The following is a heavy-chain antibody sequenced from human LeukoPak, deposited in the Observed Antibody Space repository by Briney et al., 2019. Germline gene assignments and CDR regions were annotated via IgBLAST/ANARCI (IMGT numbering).Heavy chain of an antibody. V-gene: IGHV4-39*07. J-gene: IGHJ4*02. CDR2: ISYSGST. CDR3: ARGYGSGTFDY. Sequence: SETLSLTCPVSGFSITTTNYYWGWIRQPPGKGLEWIGSISYSGSTYYNPSLRSRVTISVDTSRNHFSLKMNSVTAADTAVYYCARGYGSGTFDYWGQGTLVTVSS. D-gene: IGHD3-10*01. CDR1: GFSITTTNYY.